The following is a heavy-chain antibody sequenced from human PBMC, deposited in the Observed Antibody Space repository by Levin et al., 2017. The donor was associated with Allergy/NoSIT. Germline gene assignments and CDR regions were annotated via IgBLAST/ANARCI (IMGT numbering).Heavy chain of an antibody. CDR2: ISANNGDT. CDR1: GYTFTSYG. D-gene: IGHD4-17*01. CDR3: ARKPTGLPSDY. V-gene: IGHV1-18*01. Sequence: GESLKISCKASGYTFTSYGFYWVRQAPGQGLEYMGWISANNGDTTYAQNFQGRLTMTTDTSTTTAYMELRSLISDDTAVYYCARKPTGLPSDYWGQGTLFTVSS. J-gene: IGHJ4*02.